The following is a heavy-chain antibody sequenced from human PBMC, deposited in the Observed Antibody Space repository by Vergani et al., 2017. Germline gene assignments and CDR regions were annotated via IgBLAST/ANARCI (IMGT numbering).Heavy chain of an antibody. V-gene: IGHV1-46*03. CDR2: ISPDGFST. CDR1: GYTFTAYY. D-gene: IGHD3-9*01. Sequence: QVQLVQSGAEVGKPGASVKISCKASGYTFTAYYIHWVRQAPEQGLEWVGVISPDGFSTVCAQKFQGRVTITRDTSTSTVYVEVTSLRSDDTAVYYCAREPPLTGFFDYWGQGTLVTVSS. J-gene: IGHJ4*02. CDR3: AREPPLTGFFDY.